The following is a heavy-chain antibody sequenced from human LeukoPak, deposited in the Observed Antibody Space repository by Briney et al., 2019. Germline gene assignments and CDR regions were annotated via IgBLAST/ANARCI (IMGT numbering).Heavy chain of an antibody. V-gene: IGHV1-69*02. D-gene: IGHD4-17*01. CDR2: IIPILGIA. CDR1: GGTFSSYT. CDR3: ARGNYGDYDY. Sequence: SVKVSCEASGGTFSSYTISWVRQAPGQGLEWMGRIIPILGIANYAQKFQGRVTITADKSTSTAYVELSSLRSEDTAVYYCARGNYGDYDYWGQGTLVTVSS. J-gene: IGHJ4*02.